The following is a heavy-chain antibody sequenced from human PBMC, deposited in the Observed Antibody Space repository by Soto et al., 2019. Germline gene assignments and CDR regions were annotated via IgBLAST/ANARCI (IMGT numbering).Heavy chain of an antibody. V-gene: IGHV1-18*04. Sequence: QVQLVQSGAEVKKPGASVKVSCKASGYTFSSNGVSWVRQAPGQGLEWMGWISTFNGNAHYAQKFQGRVTMTTDTSTNTAYMELTSLSSDDTAVYYCARLHGYSSGWYDYGGQGTLVTVSS. CDR1: GYTFSSNG. D-gene: IGHD6-19*01. CDR2: ISTFNGNA. CDR3: ARLHGYSSGWYDY. J-gene: IGHJ4*02.